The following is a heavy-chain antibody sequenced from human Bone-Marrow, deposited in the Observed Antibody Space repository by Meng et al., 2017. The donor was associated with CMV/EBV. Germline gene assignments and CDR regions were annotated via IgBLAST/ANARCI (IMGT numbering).Heavy chain of an antibody. CDR2: ISAYNGNT. V-gene: IGHV1-18*01. J-gene: IGHJ6*02. Sequence: GESLKISCKASGYTFTSYGISWVRQAPGQGLEWMGWISAYNGNTNYAQKLQGRVTMTTDTSTSTAYMELRSLRSDDTAVYYCASSTRPFYGMDVWGQGTTVTVSS. CDR3: ASSTRPFYGMDV. CDR1: GYTFTSYG.